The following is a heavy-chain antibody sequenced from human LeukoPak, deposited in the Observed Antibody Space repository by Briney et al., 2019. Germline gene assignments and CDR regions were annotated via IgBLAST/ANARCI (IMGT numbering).Heavy chain of an antibody. CDR2: IYSGGST. J-gene: IGHJ4*02. Sequence: TGGSLRLSCAASEFSVGSNYMTWVRQAPGKGLEWVSLIYSGGSTYYADSVKGRFTISRDNSKNTLYLQMNSLRAEDTAVYYCARVGDGYKYYFDYWGQGTLVTVSS. CDR1: EFSVGSNY. CDR3: ARVGDGYKYYFDY. V-gene: IGHV3-66*01. D-gene: IGHD5-24*01.